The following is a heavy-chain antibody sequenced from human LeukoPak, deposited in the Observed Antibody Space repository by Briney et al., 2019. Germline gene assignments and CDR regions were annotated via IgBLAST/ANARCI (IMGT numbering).Heavy chain of an antibody. CDR1: GGSISSGDYY. CDR3: ARGAGLGDWFDP. V-gene: IGHV4-30-4*01. Sequence: PSQTLSLTCTVSGGSISSGDYYWSWIRQPPGKGLEWIGYICYSGSTYYNPSLKSRVTISIDTSKNQFSLKLSSVTAADTAVYYCARGAGLGDWFDPWGQGTLVTVSS. CDR2: ICYSGST. J-gene: IGHJ5*02. D-gene: IGHD3-10*01.